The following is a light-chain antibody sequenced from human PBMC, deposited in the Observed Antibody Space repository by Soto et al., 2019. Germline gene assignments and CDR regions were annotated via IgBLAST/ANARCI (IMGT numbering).Light chain of an antibody. Sequence: EILMTHAPATLSVSTVAIATLSWSGSQSVSSNYLAWYQLKPGQAPRLLIYGASTRATGIPDRFSGSGSGKDFSITIRRMDNEDLEVYYCQQHGDSQITCGQGTQRELK. CDR3: QQHGDSQIT. CDR1: QSVSSNY. CDR2: GAS. J-gene: IGKJ5*01. V-gene: IGKV3-20*01.